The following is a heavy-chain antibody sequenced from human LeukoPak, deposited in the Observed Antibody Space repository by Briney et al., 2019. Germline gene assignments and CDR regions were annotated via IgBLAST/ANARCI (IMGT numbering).Heavy chain of an antibody. Sequence: SETLSLTCTVSSGSISSYYWSWIRQPAGKGLEWIGRIYTSGSTNYNPSLKSRVTMSVDTSKNQFSLKLSSVTAADTAVYYCASSGAYGDYVGYWGQGTLVTVSS. CDR3: ASSGAYGDYVGY. J-gene: IGHJ4*02. CDR1: SGSISSYY. CDR2: IYTSGST. D-gene: IGHD4-17*01. V-gene: IGHV4-4*07.